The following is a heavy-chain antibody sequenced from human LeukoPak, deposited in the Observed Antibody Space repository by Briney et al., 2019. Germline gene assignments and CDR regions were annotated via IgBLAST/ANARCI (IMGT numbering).Heavy chain of an antibody. CDR1: GFPFSIYG. V-gene: IGHV3-23*01. D-gene: IGHD6-19*01. CDR3: AKGNSGWSFYSDY. J-gene: IGHJ4*02. CDR2: ISPGGGPT. Sequence: GGTLRLSCAGSGFPFSIYGMNWVRQAPGKGLEWVSGISPGGGPTYYADSVKGRFTISRDNSKNSLYLQMNSLRAEDTALYYCAKGNSGWSFYSDYWGQGTLVTVSS.